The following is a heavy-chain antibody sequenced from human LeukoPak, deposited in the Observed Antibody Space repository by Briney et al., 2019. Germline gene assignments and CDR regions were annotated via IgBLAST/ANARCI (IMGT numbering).Heavy chain of an antibody. CDR2: IGSSVNST. Sequence: GGSLRLACAASGFTFSNYALSWVRQAPGKGLEWVSSIGSSVNSTHYADSVKGRFTISRDNSKNTLYLQMKSLRAEDTAVYCARDQAFDWFYYYYGMDVWSLGTTVIVSS. J-gene: IGHJ6*02. D-gene: IGHD3-9*01. V-gene: IGHV3-23*01. CDR3: ARDQAFDWFYYYYGMDV. CDR1: GFTFSNYA.